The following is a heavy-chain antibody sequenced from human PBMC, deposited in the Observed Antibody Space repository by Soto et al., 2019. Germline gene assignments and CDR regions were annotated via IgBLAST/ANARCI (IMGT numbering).Heavy chain of an antibody. V-gene: IGHV3-7*01. Sequence: PGGSLRLSCAASGFTFSNHWMNWVRQVPGRGMEWVGKIKEDGSSTYFADSVRGRFTISRDNAKNALFLQMNSLRVEDTAIYYCAKGVEWSLDFWGLGTLVTVSS. CDR1: GFTFSNHW. J-gene: IGHJ4*02. CDR2: IKEDGSST. D-gene: IGHD3-3*01. CDR3: AKGVEWSLDF.